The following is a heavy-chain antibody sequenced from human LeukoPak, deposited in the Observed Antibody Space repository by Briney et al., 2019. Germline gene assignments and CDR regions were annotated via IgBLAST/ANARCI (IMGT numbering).Heavy chain of an antibody. CDR3: ANRRGRIAVATSAWFDP. CDR2: ISGSGGST. D-gene: IGHD6-19*01. J-gene: IGHJ5*02. Sequence: SGGSLRLSCAASGFTFSSYAMSWVRQAPGKGLEWVSAISGSGGSTYYADSVKGRFTISRDNSKNTLYLQMNSLRAEDTAVYYCANRRGRIAVATSAWFDPWGQGTLVTVSS. CDR1: GFTFSSYA. V-gene: IGHV3-23*01.